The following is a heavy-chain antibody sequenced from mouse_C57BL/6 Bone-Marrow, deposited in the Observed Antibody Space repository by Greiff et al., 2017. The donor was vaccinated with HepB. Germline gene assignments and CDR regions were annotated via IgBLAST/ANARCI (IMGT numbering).Heavy chain of an antibody. CDR2: IYPGNSDT. Sequence: VQLQQSGTVLARPGASVKMSCKTSGYTFTSYWMHWVKQRPGQGLEWIGAIYPGNSDTSYNQKFKGKAKLTAVTSASTAYMELSSLTNEDSAVYYCTKGYDYDGVFDYWGQGTTLTVSS. V-gene: IGHV1-5*01. D-gene: IGHD2-4*01. J-gene: IGHJ2*01. CDR1: GYTFTSYW. CDR3: TKGYDYDGVFDY.